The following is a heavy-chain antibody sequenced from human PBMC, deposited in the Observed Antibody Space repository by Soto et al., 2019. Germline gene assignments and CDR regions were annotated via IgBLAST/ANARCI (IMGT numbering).Heavy chain of an antibody. V-gene: IGHV3-33*01. CDR1: GFTFSSYG. J-gene: IGHJ3*02. D-gene: IGHD2-21*02. Sequence: ESGGGVVQPGRSLRLSCAASGFTFSSYGMHWVRQAPGKGLEWVAVIWYDGSNKYYADSVKGRFTISRDNSKNTLYLQMNSLRAEDTAVYYCARGDIVVVTAHAFDIWGQGTMVTVSS. CDR3: ARGDIVVVTAHAFDI. CDR2: IWYDGSNK.